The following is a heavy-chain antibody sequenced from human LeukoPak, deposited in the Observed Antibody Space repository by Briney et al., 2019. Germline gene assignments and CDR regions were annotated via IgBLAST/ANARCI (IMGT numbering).Heavy chain of an antibody. CDR3: ARDLDSSSWSYYYYYYYMDV. J-gene: IGHJ6*03. V-gene: IGHV1-8*01. CDR2: VNPNSGNT. CDR1: GYTFTSYD. Sequence: ASVKVSCKTSGYTFTSYDLNWVRQATGQGLEWMGWVNPNSGNTGYAQKLQGRVTMTTDTSTSTAYMELRSLRSDDTAVYYCARDLDSSSWSYYYYYYYMDVWGKGTTVTVSS. D-gene: IGHD6-13*01.